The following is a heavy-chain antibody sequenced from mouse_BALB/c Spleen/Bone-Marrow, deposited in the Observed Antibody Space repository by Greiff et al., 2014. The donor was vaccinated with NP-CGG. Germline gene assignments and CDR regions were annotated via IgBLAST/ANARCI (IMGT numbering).Heavy chain of an antibody. CDR3: ARGGISVDY. CDR1: GYVFSTYW. V-gene: IGHV1-80*01. Sequence: VQLVESGAELVRPGSSVKISCESSGYVFSTYWINWVKLRPGQGLEWIGQIYPGDGDTDYNGKFKDKATLTADKSSNTAYMQLSSLTSEDSAVYFCARGGISVDYWGQGTTLTVSS. J-gene: IGHJ2*01. CDR2: IYPGDGDT.